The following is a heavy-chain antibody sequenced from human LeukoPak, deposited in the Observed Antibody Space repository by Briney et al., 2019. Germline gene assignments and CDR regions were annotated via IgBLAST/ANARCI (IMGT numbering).Heavy chain of an antibody. CDR2: TVGGGDGT. J-gene: IGHJ4*02. V-gene: IGHV3-23*01. D-gene: IGHD4-11*01. Sequence: GVSLRLSCVDSGFTFTNAWMSWVRQAPGKGLEWVAVTVGGGDGTYYADSVKGRFTISRDNSNNTLYLQMNSLRAEDTAVYYCAKLTTSWGQGTLVTVSS. CDR3: AKLTTS. CDR1: GFTFTNAW.